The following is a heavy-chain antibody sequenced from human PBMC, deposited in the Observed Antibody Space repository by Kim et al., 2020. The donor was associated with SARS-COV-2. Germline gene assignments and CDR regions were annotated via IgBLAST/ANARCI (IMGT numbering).Heavy chain of an antibody. Sequence: RFTISRDDSKNTLYLQMNSLKTEDTAVYYCTTDRAIAATNYYYYYGMDVWGQGTTVTVSS. CDR3: TTDRAIAATNYYYYYGMDV. D-gene: IGHD6-25*01. V-gene: IGHV3-15*01. J-gene: IGHJ6*02.